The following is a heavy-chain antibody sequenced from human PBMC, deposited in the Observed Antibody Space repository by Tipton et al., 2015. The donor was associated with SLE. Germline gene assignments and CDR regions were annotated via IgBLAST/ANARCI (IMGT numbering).Heavy chain of an antibody. V-gene: IGHV4-59*11. CDR1: GGTISGHN. CDR2: IYYSGSA. D-gene: IGHD1-1*01. J-gene: IGHJ1*01. Sequence: TLSLTCTVSGGTISGHNWSWFRQSPGKRLEWLGYIYYSGSATYNPSLNSRVTMSVDTSKNRFSLKLTSVTAADTGVYYCARVDNSPGIGVENLHHWGQDTLVSVSS. CDR3: ARVDNSPGIGVENLHH.